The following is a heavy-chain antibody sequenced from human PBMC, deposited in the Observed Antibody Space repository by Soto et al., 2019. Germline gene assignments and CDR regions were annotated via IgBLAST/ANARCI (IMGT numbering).Heavy chain of an antibody. V-gene: IGHV3-11*05. CDR3: AGGRGAAADYFDF. CDR2: ICSSTSHT. CDR1: GFTFSDYY. J-gene: IGHJ4*02. D-gene: IGHD6-13*01. Sequence: QVQLVESGGGLVKPGGSLRLSCAVSGFTFSDYYMTWIRQAPGKGLEWVSYICSSTSHTNYADAVKGRFTLSRDNAKNSLLLQMNSLRAEDTAVYYCAGGRGAAADYFDFWGQGTLVTVSS.